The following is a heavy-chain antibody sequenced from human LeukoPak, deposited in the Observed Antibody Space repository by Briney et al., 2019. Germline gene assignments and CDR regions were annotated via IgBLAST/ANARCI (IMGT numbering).Heavy chain of an antibody. Sequence: GGSLRLSCAASGFTFTYFAMSWVRQAPGKGLEWVSAITGSGGHTYYADSVKGRFTISRDNSKDTLYLQMSSLRAEDAALYYCAKEVTRDAYRGFDYWGQGTLVTVSS. D-gene: IGHD3-16*01. CDR1: GFTFTYFA. CDR2: ITGSGGHT. CDR3: AKEVTRDAYRGFDY. J-gene: IGHJ4*02. V-gene: IGHV3-23*01.